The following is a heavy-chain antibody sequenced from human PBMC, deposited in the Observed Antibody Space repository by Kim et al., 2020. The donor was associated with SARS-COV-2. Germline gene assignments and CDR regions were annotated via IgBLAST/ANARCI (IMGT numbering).Heavy chain of an antibody. D-gene: IGHD2-21*02. CDR3: ARAGVWCGGDCYHDAFDI. Sequence: SETLSLTCTVSGGSISSYYWSWIRQPPGKGLEWIGYIYYSGSTNYNPSLKSRVTISVDTSKNQFSLKLSSVTAADTAVYYCARAGVWCGGDCYHDAFDIWGQGTMVTVSS. J-gene: IGHJ3*02. CDR2: IYYSGST. CDR1: GGSISSYY. V-gene: IGHV4-59*01.